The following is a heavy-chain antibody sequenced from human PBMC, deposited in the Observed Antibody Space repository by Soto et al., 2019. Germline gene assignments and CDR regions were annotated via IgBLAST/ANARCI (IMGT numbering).Heavy chain of an antibody. CDR3: ARESGGTGLDV. CDR1: GFTFSAFE. D-gene: IGHD1-1*01. CDR2: IYNSGSTM. J-gene: IGHJ6*02. V-gene: IGHV3-48*03. Sequence: EVQLVESGGGLVQPGGSLRLSCAASGFTFSAFEMNWVRQAPGKGLEWLSYIYNSGSTMTYADSVKGRFAISRDNAKNSLYLEMYSLRAEDTAGYYCARESGGTGLDVWGQGTAVTVSS.